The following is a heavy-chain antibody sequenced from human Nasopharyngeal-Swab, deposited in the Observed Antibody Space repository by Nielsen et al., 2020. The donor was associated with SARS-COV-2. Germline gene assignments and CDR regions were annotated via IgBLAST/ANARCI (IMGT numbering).Heavy chain of an antibody. D-gene: IGHD2-15*01. CDR3: ARDQPTPHYYYYGMDV. V-gene: IGHV3-33*08. Sequence: GGSLRLSCAASGFTFSSYEMNWVRQAPGKGLEWVAVIWYDGSNKYYADSVKGRFTISRDNSKNTLYLQMNSLRAEDTAVYYCARDQPTPHYYYYGMDVWGQGTTVTVSS. J-gene: IGHJ6*02. CDR2: IWYDGSNK. CDR1: GFTFSSYE.